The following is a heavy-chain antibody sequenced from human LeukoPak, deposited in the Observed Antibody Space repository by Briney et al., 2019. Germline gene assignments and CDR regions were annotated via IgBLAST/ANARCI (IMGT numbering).Heavy chain of an antibody. Sequence: GGSLRLSCAASGFTFSTYFMNWVRQAPGKGLEWVSSTSSGSSNIYYADSVKGRFTISRDNARNSLHLQMNSLRAEDMALYYCAKSDSSSWTSFDYWGQGTLVTVSS. CDR1: GFTFSTYF. V-gene: IGHV3-21*01. CDR3: AKSDSSSWTSFDY. J-gene: IGHJ4*02. D-gene: IGHD6-13*01. CDR2: TSSGSSNI.